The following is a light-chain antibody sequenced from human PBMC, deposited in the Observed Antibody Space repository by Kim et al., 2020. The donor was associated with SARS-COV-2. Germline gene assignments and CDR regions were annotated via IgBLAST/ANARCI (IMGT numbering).Light chain of an antibody. J-gene: IGLJ2*01. CDR1: SSDVGYYNF. V-gene: IGLV2-8*01. CDR2: EVN. Sequence: QSALTQPPSASGSPGQSVTISCTGSSSDVGYYNFVSWYQHRPGKAPKLMIYEVNKRPSGVPDRFSGSKSGNTASLTVSGLQGEDEAEYYCSSFAAGHILLFGGGTQLTVL. CDR3: SSFAAGHILL.